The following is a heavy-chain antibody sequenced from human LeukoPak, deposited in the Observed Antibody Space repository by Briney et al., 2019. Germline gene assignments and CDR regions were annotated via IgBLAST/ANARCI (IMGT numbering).Heavy chain of an antibody. Sequence: SETLSLTCTVSGGSISSYYWSWIRQPPGKGLEWIGYIYYSGSTNYNPSLKSRVTISVDTSKNQFSLKLSSVTAADTAVYYCAGDYGGNVDYWGQGTLVTVSS. V-gene: IGHV4-59*01. CDR3: AGDYGGNVDY. J-gene: IGHJ4*02. CDR1: GGSISSYY. D-gene: IGHD4-23*01. CDR2: IYYSGST.